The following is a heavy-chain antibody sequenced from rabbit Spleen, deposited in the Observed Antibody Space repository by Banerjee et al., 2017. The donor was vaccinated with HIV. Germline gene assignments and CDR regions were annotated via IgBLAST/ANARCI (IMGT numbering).Heavy chain of an antibody. CDR2: IDDGSSGFT. J-gene: IGHJ6*01. Sequence: QSLEESGGDLVKPGASLTLTCTASGFSFSSNDYMCWVRQAPGRGLEWIACIDDGSSGFTYFATWAKGRFTISKTSSTTVTLQMTRLTAADTATYFCARDTASSFSSYGMDLWGPGTLVTVS. V-gene: IGHV1S40*01. D-gene: IGHD8-1*01. CDR3: ARDTASSFSSYGMDL. CDR1: GFSFSSNDY.